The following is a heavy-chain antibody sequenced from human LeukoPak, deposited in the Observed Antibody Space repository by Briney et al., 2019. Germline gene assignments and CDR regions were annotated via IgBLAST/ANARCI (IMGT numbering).Heavy chain of an antibody. J-gene: IGHJ3*02. CDR3: ARDLLAAAGQDAFDI. D-gene: IGHD6-13*01. V-gene: IGHV3-64*04. CDR1: GFTFNSFA. CDR2: ISGNGGST. Sequence: PGGSLRLSCSASGFTFNSFAIHWVRQAPGKGLEYVSVISGNGGSTYYADSVKGRFTISRDNARNSLYLQMNSLRAEDTAVYYCARDLLAAAGQDAFDIWGQGTMVTVSS.